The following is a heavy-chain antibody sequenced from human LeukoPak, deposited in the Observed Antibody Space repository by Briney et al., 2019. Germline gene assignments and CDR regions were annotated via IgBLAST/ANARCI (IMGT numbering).Heavy chain of an antibody. CDR3: AISQRDYGDY. Sequence: GGSLGLSCAASGFTFSNYAMSWVRQAPGKGLECVSVISGSGGSTYYADSVKGRFTISRDNSKNTLYLQMNSLRAEDTAVYYCAISQRDYGDYWGQGTLVTVSS. V-gene: IGHV3-23*01. CDR2: ISGSGGST. D-gene: IGHD3-16*02. CDR1: GFTFSNYA. J-gene: IGHJ4*02.